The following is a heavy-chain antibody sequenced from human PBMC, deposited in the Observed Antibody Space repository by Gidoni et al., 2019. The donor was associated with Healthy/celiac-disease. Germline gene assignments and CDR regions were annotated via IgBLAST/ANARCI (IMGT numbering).Heavy chain of an antibody. J-gene: IGHJ4*02. Sequence: QVQLQESGPGLVKPSQTLSLTCTVPGGPISRGSYYWSWIRQPAGKGLEWIGRNYTSGSTNYNPALKSRVTISVDTSKNQFSLKLSSVTAADTAVYYCARTNNWNTYYLDYWGQGTLVTVSS. CDR2: NYTSGST. CDR1: GGPISRGSYY. CDR3: ARTNNWNTYYLDY. D-gene: IGHD1-20*01. V-gene: IGHV4-61*02.